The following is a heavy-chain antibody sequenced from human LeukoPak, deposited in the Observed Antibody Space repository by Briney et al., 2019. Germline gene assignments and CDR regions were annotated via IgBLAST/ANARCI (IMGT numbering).Heavy chain of an antibody. D-gene: IGHD4-17*01. CDR3: ARTTVPSPDAFDI. Sequence: SETLSLTCTVSGGSISSYYWSWIRQPPGKGLEWIGYIYYSGSTNYNPSLKGRVTISVDTSKNQFSLRLSSVTAADTAVYYCARTTVPSPDAFDIWGQGTMVTVSS. CDR2: IYYSGST. V-gene: IGHV4-59*08. J-gene: IGHJ3*02. CDR1: GGSISSYY.